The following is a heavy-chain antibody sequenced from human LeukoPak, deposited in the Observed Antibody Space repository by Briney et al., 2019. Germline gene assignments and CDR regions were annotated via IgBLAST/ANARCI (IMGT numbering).Heavy chain of an antibody. Sequence: GGSLRLSCAASGFIVSSNYMSWVRQAPGKGLEWVSVIYSGGSTYYADSVKGRFTISRDNSTNTLYLQMNSLRAEDTAVYYCARDPYYYMDVWGKGTTVTVSS. J-gene: IGHJ6*03. CDR1: GFIVSSNY. V-gene: IGHV3-53*01. CDR3: ARDPYYYMDV. CDR2: IYSGGST.